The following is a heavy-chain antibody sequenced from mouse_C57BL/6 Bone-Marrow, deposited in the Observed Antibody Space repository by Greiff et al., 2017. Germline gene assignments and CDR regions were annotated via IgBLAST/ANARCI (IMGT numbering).Heavy chain of an antibody. D-gene: IGHD1-1*01. V-gene: IGHV5-2*01. J-gene: IGHJ1*03. Sequence: EVKLMESGGGLVQPGESLKLSCESNEYEFPSHDLSWVRKTPEKRLELVAAINSDGGSTYYPDTMERRFIIARDNTKKTPYLQMSSLRSEDTALYYCARNPLGTTVGYFDVWGTGTTVTVSS. CDR3: ARNPLGTTVGYFDV. CDR1: EYEFPSHD. CDR2: INSDGGST.